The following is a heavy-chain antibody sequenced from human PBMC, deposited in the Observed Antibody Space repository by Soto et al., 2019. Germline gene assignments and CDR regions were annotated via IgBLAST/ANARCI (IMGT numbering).Heavy chain of an antibody. J-gene: IGHJ4*02. Sequence: GGSLRLSCEASGFTFSSYWIIWVRQAPGKGLEWVANVRQDGSQKFLVDSVKGRFTISRDNAKNSMYLQMNSLRAEDTAVYYCGRDGSSGWHFDSWGQGTLVTVSP. CDR2: VRQDGSQK. V-gene: IGHV3-7*01. CDR3: GRDGSSGWHFDS. CDR1: GFTFSSYW. D-gene: IGHD6-19*01.